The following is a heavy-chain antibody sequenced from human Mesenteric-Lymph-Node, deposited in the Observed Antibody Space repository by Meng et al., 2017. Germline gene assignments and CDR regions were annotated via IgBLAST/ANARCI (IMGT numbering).Heavy chain of an antibody. Sequence: ASVKVSCKASGYTFTGYYMHWVRQAPGQGLEWMGRINPNSGGTNYAQKFQGRVTMTRDTSISTAYMELSRLRSDDTAVYYCARVVDPIPFLGSFDYWGQGTLVTVSS. CDR1: GYTFTGYY. J-gene: IGHJ4*02. D-gene: IGHD2-21*01. CDR3: ARVVDPIPFLGSFDY. V-gene: IGHV1-2*06. CDR2: INPNSGGT.